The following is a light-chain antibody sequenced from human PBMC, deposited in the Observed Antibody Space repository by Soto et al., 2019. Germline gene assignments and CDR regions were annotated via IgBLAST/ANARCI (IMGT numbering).Light chain of an antibody. J-gene: IGKJ3*01. CDR3: QQHNAWPLT. Sequence: IVLTQSPGTLSVSPGERVILSCRASQTLLNKLAWYQQKPGHAPRLLIYGGFTSATGIPARFSGSGSGTEFTLTINSLQSEDFAIYYCQQHNAWPLTFGPGTKLDLK. V-gene: IGKV3-15*01. CDR2: GGF. CDR1: QTLLNK.